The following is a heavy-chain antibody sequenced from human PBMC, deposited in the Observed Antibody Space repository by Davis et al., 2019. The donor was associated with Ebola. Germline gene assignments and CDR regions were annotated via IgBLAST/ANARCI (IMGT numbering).Heavy chain of an antibody. J-gene: IGHJ4*02. Sequence: AASVKVSCKASGYTFSSYYMHWVRQAPGQGLEWMGVINPSGGSTSYAQKFQGRVTMTRDTSTSTVYMELSSLRSEDTAVYYCARAPHWGSPFDYWGQGTLVTVSS. V-gene: IGHV1-46*01. D-gene: IGHD7-27*01. CDR1: GYTFSSYY. CDR3: ARAPHWGSPFDY. CDR2: INPSGGST.